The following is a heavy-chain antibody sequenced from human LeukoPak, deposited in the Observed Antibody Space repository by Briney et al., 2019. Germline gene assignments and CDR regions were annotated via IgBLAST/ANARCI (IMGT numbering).Heavy chain of an antibody. Sequence: GGSLRLSCEASGFTFGTYGMTWVRQAPGKGLEWVSAISGSGGSTYYADSVKGRFTISRDNSKNTLYPQMNSLRAEDTAVYYCAKGGLGSSWYNWFDPWGQGTLVTVSS. CDR3: AKGGLGSSWYNWFDP. V-gene: IGHV3-23*01. D-gene: IGHD6-13*01. J-gene: IGHJ5*02. CDR1: GFTFGTYG. CDR2: ISGSGGST.